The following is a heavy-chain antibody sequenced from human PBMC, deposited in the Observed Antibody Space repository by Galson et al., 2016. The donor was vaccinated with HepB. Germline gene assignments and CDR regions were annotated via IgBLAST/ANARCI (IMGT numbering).Heavy chain of an antibody. CDR3: AKDLTIFGMIMSPGD. V-gene: IGHV3-30*18. Sequence: SLRLSCAASGFSFSSHGMHWVRQAPGKGLQWVAVVSYDGYHDRYVGAVKGRFTISRDNSKDTLFLQMNRLRPEDTAVYYCAKDLTIFGMIMSPGDWGQGTLVTVSS. CDR2: VSYDGYHD. J-gene: IGHJ4*02. CDR1: GFSFSSHG. D-gene: IGHD3-3*01.